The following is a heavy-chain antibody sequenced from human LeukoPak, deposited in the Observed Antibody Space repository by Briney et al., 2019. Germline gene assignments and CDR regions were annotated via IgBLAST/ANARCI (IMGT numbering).Heavy chain of an antibody. Sequence: SRTLSLTCTVSGGSINSGGYYWGWIRQHPGKGLDWIGYIYYTGSTDYNPSLKSRVTISVDTSKNQFSLKLSSVTAADTAVYYCARLLWSGYVVFDYWGQGTLVTVSS. J-gene: IGHJ4*02. CDR3: ARLLWSGYVVFDY. CDR2: IYYTGST. CDR1: GGSINSGGYY. D-gene: IGHD3-3*01. V-gene: IGHV4-31*03.